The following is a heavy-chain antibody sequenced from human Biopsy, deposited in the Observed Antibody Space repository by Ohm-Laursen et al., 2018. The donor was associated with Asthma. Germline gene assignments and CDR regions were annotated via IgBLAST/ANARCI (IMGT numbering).Heavy chain of an antibody. D-gene: IGHD3-10*01. J-gene: IGHJ6*02. CDR1: GGSISGFY. CDR2: IYYTGSD. Sequence: PPGTLSLTCTVSGGSISGFYWSWIRQPPGKGLEWLGYIYYTGSDNYNPSLKSRVTISVDTSKNQFSLRLNSVTAADTAVYYCARGPNYHGSGRAPIGMDVWGQGTTVTVSS. V-gene: IGHV4-59*01. CDR3: ARGPNYHGSGRAPIGMDV.